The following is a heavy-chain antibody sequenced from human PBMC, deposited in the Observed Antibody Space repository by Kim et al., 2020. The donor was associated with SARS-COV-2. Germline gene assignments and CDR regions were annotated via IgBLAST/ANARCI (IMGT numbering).Heavy chain of an antibody. CDR1: GGSISSYY. V-gene: IGHV4-59*01. CDR3: ARELPEQWLDANRPFDY. D-gene: IGHD6-19*01. J-gene: IGHJ4*02. Sequence: SETLSLTCTVSGGSISSYYWSWIRQPPGKGLEWIGYIYYSGSTNYNPSLKSRVTISVDTSKNQFSLKLSSVTAADTAVYYCARELPEQWLDANRPFDYWAREPWSPSPQ. CDR2: IYYSGST.